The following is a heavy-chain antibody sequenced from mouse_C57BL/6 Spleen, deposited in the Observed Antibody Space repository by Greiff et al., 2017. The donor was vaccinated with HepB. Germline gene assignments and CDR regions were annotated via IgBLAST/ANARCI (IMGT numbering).Heavy chain of an antibody. CDR1: GYTFTDYY. D-gene: IGHD2-3*01. Sequence: EVQLQQSGPELVKPGASVKISCKASGYTFTDYYMNWVKQSHGKSLEWIGDINPNNGGTSYNQKFKGKATLTVDKSSSTAYMELRSLTSEDSAVYYCARPLDGYYVFFAYWGQGTLVTVSA. J-gene: IGHJ3*01. V-gene: IGHV1-26*01. CDR3: ARPLDGYYVFFAY. CDR2: INPNNGGT.